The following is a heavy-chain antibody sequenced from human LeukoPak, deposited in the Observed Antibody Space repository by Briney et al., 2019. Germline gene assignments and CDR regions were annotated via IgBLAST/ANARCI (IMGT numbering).Heavy chain of an antibody. D-gene: IGHD5-18*01. CDR1: GFTVSLYY. J-gene: IGHJ4*02. CDR2: MNSGGNMI. Sequence: GGSLRLSCAASGFTVSLYYMTWVRQAPGKGLEWVSRMNSGGNMIYYADSVKGRFIISRDNAKNTLYLQMHSLRDEDTAVYYCVTAGQYRFDNWGRGTLVTVSS. V-gene: IGHV3-74*01. CDR3: VTAGQYRFDN.